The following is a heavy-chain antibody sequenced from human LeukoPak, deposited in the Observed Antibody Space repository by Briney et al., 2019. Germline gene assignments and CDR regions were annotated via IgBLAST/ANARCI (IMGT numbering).Heavy chain of an antibody. CDR1: GFSPSSTY. CDR2: ISGDGGST. Sequence: GGSLTLSCAASGFSPSSTYMSWVRPAPGKGLDWVSLISGDGGSTYYAGSAKGRFTISRDNSKNSLYLQMNSLRTEDTALYYCAKDNDTRGTNAFDIWGQGTMVTVSS. D-gene: IGHD3-9*01. CDR3: AKDNDTRGTNAFDI. V-gene: IGHV3-43*02. J-gene: IGHJ3*02.